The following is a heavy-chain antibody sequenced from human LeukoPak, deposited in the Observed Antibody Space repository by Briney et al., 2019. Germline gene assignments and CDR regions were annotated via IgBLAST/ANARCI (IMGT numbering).Heavy chain of an antibody. V-gene: IGHV3-30*04. CDR3: ARDPLSQYYFDH. CDR2: ISYDGSNK. Sequence: PGGSLRLSCAASGFTFSSYAMHWVRQAPGKGLEWVAVISYDGSNKYYADSVKGRFTISRDNSKNTLYLQMNSLRAEDTAVYYCARDPLSQYYFDHWGQGTLVTVSS. J-gene: IGHJ4*02. CDR1: GFTFSSYA.